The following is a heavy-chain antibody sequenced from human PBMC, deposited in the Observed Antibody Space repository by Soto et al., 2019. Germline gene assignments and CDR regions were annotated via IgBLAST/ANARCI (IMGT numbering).Heavy chain of an antibody. D-gene: IGHD4-17*01. J-gene: IGHJ5*01. V-gene: IGHV4-59*01. CDR3: ARVSREEMPTERRFDS. CDR1: GGSISNYY. CDR2: IYYSGST. Sequence: QVQLQESGPGLVKPSETLSLTCTVSGGSISNYYWSWIRQPPGKGLDYIGYIYYSGSTSYNPSRKSRVTISLDTSKNQFSLNLSSVTAADAAVYYCARVSREEMPTERRFDSWGQGILVTVSS.